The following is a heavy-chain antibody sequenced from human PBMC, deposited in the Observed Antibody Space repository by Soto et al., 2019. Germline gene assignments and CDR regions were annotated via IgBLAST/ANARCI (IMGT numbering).Heavy chain of an antibody. J-gene: IGHJ5*02. Sequence: QVQLQESGPGRVKPSETLSLTCTVSGGSISSYYWSWIRQPPGKGLEWIGYIYHSGSTNYNPALKRRVTISVDTSRNRFSLKLSSVTAADTAVYYCARDRGVRGRFAPWGQGTLVTVS. CDR3: ARDRGVRGRFAP. D-gene: IGHD3-16*01. CDR1: GGSISSYY. CDR2: IYHSGST. V-gene: IGHV4-59*01.